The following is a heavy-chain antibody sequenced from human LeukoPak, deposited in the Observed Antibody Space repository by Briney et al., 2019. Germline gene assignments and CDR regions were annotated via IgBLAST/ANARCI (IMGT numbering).Heavy chain of an antibody. Sequence: ASVKVSCKASGYTFTGYYMHWVRQAPGQGLEWMGWINPNSGGTNYAQKFQGRVTMTRDTSISTAYMELSRLRSDDTAVYYCARGIAARPVDYYYYYYMDVWGKGTTVTVSS. CDR1: GYTFTGYY. J-gene: IGHJ6*03. CDR2: INPNSGGT. V-gene: IGHV1-2*02. CDR3: ARGIAARPVDYYYYYYMDV. D-gene: IGHD6-6*01.